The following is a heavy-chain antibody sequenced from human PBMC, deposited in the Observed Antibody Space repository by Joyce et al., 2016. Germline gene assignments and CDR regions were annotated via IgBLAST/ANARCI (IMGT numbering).Heavy chain of an antibody. CDR3: AKSSGSGSTYYFDF. CDR2: ISATGGSK. J-gene: IGHJ4*02. Sequence: EVQLLESGGGLVQPGGSPRLSCAASGLTFSSYAMNWVRQTPGKGLGWVSAISATGGSKYYADSVKGRFTISRDSSKNTLYLQMNSLRAEDTAVYYCAKSSGSGSTYYFDFWGQGTLVTVSS. CDR1: GLTFSSYA. V-gene: IGHV3-23*01. D-gene: IGHD3-10*01.